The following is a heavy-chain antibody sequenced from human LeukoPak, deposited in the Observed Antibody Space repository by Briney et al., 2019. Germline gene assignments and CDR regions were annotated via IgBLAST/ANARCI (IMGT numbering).Heavy chain of an antibody. CDR3: ARARYYYGMDV. V-gene: IGHV4-34*01. Sequence: SETLSLTCAVCGGSFSGYYWSWIRQPPGKGLEWIGEINHSGSTNYNPSLKSRVTISVDTSKNQFSLKLSSVTAADTAVYYCARARYYYGMDVWGQGTTVTVSS. CDR2: INHSGST. CDR1: GGSFSGYY. J-gene: IGHJ6*02.